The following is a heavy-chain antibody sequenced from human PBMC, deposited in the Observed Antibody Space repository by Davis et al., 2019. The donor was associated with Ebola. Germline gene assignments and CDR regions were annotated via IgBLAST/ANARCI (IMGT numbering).Heavy chain of an antibody. D-gene: IGHD4-17*01. CDR2: INAGNGNT. Sequence: AASVKVSCKATGYTFTRFAIHWVRQAPGKRLEWMGWINAGNGNTIYSQNFQGRDTITRDTSASTVYMELSSLRSEDTAVYYCAGNSVTTRLDYYGMAVWVQGTTVPVSS. CDR1: GYTFTRFA. V-gene: IGHV1-3*01. J-gene: IGHJ6*02. CDR3: AGNSVTTRLDYYGMAV.